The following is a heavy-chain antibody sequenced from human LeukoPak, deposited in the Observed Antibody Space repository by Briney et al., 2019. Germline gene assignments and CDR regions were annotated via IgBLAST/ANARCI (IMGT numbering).Heavy chain of an antibody. J-gene: IGHJ2*01. CDR1: GGTFSSYA. Sequence: ASVKVSCKASGGTFSSYAISWVLQAPGQGLEWMGGIIPIFGTANYAQKFQGRVTITADESTSTAYMELSSLRSEDTAVYYCASHNHYCSSTSCRNVFYWYFDLWGRGTLVTVSS. CDR3: ASHNHYCSSTSCRNVFYWYFDL. CDR2: IIPIFGTA. D-gene: IGHD2-2*01. V-gene: IGHV1-69*13.